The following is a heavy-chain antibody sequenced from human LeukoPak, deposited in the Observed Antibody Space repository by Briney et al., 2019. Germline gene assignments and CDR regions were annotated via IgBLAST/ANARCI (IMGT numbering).Heavy chain of an antibody. Sequence: GGSLRLSCAASGFTVSSNYMSWVRQAPGKGLEWVANIKQDGSEKYYVDSVKGRFTISRDNAKNALYLQMNSLRVEDTAVYYCARVYHSASGRAIDYWGQGTLVTVSS. CDR3: ARVYHSASGRAIDY. J-gene: IGHJ4*02. V-gene: IGHV3-7*01. CDR2: IKQDGSEK. D-gene: IGHD2-2*01. CDR1: GFTVSSNY.